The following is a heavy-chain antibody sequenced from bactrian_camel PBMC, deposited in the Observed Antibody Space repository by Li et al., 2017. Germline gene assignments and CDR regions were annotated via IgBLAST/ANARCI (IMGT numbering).Heavy chain of an antibody. V-gene: IGHV3S10*01. J-gene: IGHJ4*01. Sequence: VQLVESGGGLVQPGGSLRLSCAASGFTFSSYAMSWVRQAPGKGLEWVSHIYGDGSTYYADSVKGRFTISRDNAKNTLYLQLNSLKTEDTAMYYCAKAIGSDWGQGTQVTVS. CDR2: IYGDGST. CDR3: AKAIGSD. CDR1: GFTFSSYA.